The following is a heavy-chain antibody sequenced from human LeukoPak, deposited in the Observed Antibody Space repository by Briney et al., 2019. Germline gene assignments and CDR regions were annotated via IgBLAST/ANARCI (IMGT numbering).Heavy chain of an antibody. D-gene: IGHD3-22*01. CDR2: IRSKANSYAT. V-gene: IGHV3-73*01. CDR3: ARRGYYDSSGYSFGH. J-gene: IGHJ4*02. Sequence: GGSLKLSCAASGFTFCGSAMHWVRQASGKGLEWVGRIRSKANSYATAYAASVKGRFTISRDDSKNTAYLQMNSLKTEDTAVYYCARRGYYDSSGYSFGHWGQGTLVTVSS. CDR1: GFTFCGSA.